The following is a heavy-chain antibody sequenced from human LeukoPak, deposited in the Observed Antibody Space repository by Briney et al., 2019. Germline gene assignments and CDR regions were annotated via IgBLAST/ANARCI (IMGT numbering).Heavy chain of an antibody. CDR3: ARVHSGYSFDY. CDR1: GFTFSDYY. J-gene: IGHJ4*02. Sequence: PGGSLRLSCAASGFTFSDYYMSWIRQAPGKGLEWVSYISDSSSYTNYADSVKGRFTIFRDNAKNSLYLQMNSLRAEDTAVYYCARVHSGYSFDYWGQGTLVTVSS. CDR2: ISDSSSYT. V-gene: IGHV3-11*05. D-gene: IGHD3-22*01.